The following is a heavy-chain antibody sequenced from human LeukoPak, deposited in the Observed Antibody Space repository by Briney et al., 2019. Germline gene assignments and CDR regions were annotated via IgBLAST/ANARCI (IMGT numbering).Heavy chain of an antibody. CDR1: GYTFTSYG. D-gene: IGHD6-6*01. CDR3: ASLSPGSSEDY. CDR2: ISAYNGNT. Sequence: ASVKVSCKASGYTFTSYGISWVRQAPGQGLEWMGWISAYNGNTNYAQKLQGRVTITADESTSTAYMELSSLRSEDTAVYYCASLSPGSSEDYWGQGTLVTVSS. J-gene: IGHJ4*02. V-gene: IGHV1-18*01.